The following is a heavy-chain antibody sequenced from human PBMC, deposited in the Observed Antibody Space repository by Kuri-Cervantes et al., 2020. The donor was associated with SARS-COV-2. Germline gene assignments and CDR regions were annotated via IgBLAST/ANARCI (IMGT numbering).Heavy chain of an antibody. D-gene: IGHD3-3*01. CDR3: AKGRLFGVVRIAMDV. V-gene: IGHV3-21*04. CDR2: ISSSSSYI. CDR1: GFTFSSYS. Sequence: GGSLRLSCAASGFTFSSYSMNWVRQAPGKGLEWVSSISSSSSYIYYADSVKGRFTISRDNSKNMVHLHLNSLRVEDTAVYYCAKGRLFGVVRIAMDVWGQGTTVTVSS. J-gene: IGHJ6*02.